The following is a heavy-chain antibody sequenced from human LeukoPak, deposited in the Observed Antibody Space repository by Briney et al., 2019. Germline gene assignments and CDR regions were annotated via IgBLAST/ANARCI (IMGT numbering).Heavy chain of an antibody. Sequence: SETLSLTCAVYGGSFSGCYWSWIRQPPGKGLEWLGEINHSGSTNYNPSLKSQVTISVDTSKNQFSLKLSSVTAADTAVYYCARGKGDSSGWYDFDYWGQGTLVTVSS. D-gene: IGHD6-19*01. V-gene: IGHV4-34*01. CDR2: INHSGST. CDR3: ARGKGDSSGWYDFDY. CDR1: GGSFSGCY. J-gene: IGHJ4*02.